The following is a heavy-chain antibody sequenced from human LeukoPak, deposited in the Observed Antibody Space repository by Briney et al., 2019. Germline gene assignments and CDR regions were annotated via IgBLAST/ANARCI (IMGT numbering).Heavy chain of an antibody. Sequence: ASVKVSCKASGYTFTSYDINWVRQATGQGLEWMGWMNPNSANTGYAQKFQGRVTMTRNTSISTAYTELSSLRSEDTAVYYCARGPYSSGWYSYNCNVGVWGKGTTVAISS. CDR1: GYTFTSYD. CDR3: ARGPYSSGWYSYNCNVGV. V-gene: IGHV1-8*01. CDR2: MNPNSANT. J-gene: IGHJ6*03. D-gene: IGHD6-25*01.